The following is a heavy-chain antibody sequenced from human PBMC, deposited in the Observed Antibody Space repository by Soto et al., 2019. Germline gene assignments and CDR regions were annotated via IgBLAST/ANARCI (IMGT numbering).Heavy chain of an antibody. CDR1: GFTFSSYE. D-gene: IGHD4-17*01. J-gene: IGHJ4*02. V-gene: IGHV3-30*03. Sequence: GGSLRLSCAASGFTFSSYEMNWVRQAPGKGLGWVAVISYDGSNKYYADSVKGRFTISRDNSKNTMYLQMNSLSAEDTAVYHCARDQVKGTMTILWGQGTLVTVSS. CDR3: ARDQVKGTMTIL. CDR2: ISYDGSNK.